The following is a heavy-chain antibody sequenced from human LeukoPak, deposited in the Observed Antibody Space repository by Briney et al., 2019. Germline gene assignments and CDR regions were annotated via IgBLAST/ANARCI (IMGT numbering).Heavy chain of an antibody. V-gene: IGHV4-59*08. CDR3: ARQLAGLAPPGFIDS. J-gene: IGHJ4*02. CDR2: IYYGGST. Sequence: SETLSLTCTVSGGSISSPYWTWIRQPPGKGLEWIGYIYYGGSTDYSPSLKSRATISLDTSKNQFSLHLTSVTAADTAVYYCARQLAGLAPPGFIDSWGQGTLVTVSS. D-gene: IGHD3-3*02. CDR1: GGSISSPY.